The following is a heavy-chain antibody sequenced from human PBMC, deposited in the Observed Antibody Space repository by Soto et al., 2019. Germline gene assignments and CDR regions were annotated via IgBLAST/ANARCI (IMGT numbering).Heavy chain of an antibody. J-gene: IGHJ2*01. CDR3: AKGRRYYDSSGYYPYWYFDL. CDR1: GFTFSSYA. CDR2: ISGSGGST. D-gene: IGHD3-22*01. V-gene: IGHV3-23*01. Sequence: EVQLLESGGGLVQPGGSLRLSCAASGFTFSSYAMSWVRQAPGKGLEWVSAISGSGGSTYYADSVKGRFTISRDNSKNTLYLQMNSLRAEDTAVYYSAKGRRYYDSSGYYPYWYFDLWGRGTLVTVSS.